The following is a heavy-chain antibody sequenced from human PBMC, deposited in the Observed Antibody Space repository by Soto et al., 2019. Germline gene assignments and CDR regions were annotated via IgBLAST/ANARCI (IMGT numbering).Heavy chain of an antibody. J-gene: IGHJ5*02. CDR3: ARDYYYDRQWFDP. CDR1: GYTFTSYG. Sequence: ASVKGYCKASGYTFTSYGSSWVRQDPGQGLEWMGWISAYNGNTNYAQKLQGRVTMTTDTSTSTAYMELRSLRSDDTAVYYCARDYYYDRQWFDPWGQGTLVPGSS. V-gene: IGHV1-18*01. D-gene: IGHD3-22*01. CDR2: ISAYNGNT.